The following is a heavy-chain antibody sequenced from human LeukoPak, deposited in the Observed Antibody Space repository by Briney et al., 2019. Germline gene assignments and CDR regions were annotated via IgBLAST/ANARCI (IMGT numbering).Heavy chain of an antibody. Sequence: GESLKISCKGSGYSFTSYWIGWVRQLPGKGLEWMGIIYPGDSDTRYSPSFQGQVTISADKSISTAYLQWSSLKASDAAMYYCARLGYYYDSSGYYTGNFDYWGQGTLVTVSS. V-gene: IGHV5-51*01. CDR1: GYSFTSYW. CDR3: ARLGYYYDSSGYYTGNFDY. J-gene: IGHJ4*02. D-gene: IGHD3-22*01. CDR2: IYPGDSDT.